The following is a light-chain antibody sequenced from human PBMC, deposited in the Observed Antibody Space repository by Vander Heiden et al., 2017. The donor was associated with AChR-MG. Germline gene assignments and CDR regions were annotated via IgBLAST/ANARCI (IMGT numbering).Light chain of an antibody. CDR1: QSGSSSY. CDR3: QQYGSSRVT. J-gene: IGKJ2*01. CDR2: GAS. V-gene: IGKV3-20*01. Sequence: EIVLTHSPGTLSLSPGERAPPSCSASQSGSSSYLAWYQQKPGQAPRLLIYGASSRATGIPDRFSGSGSGTDFTLTISRLEPEDFAVYYCQQYGSSRVTFGQGTKLEIK.